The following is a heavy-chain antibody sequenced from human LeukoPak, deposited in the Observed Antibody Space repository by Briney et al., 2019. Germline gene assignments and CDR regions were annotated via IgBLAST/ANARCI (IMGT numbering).Heavy chain of an antibody. J-gene: IGHJ4*02. CDR3: ASHQDYYYGSGSYFASFGY. V-gene: IGHV3-23*01. CDR1: GFTFSSYA. D-gene: IGHD3-10*01. Sequence: GGSLRLSRAASGFTFSSYAMSWVRQAPGKGLEWVSAISGSGGSTYYADSVKGRFTISRDNSKNTLYLQMNSLRAEDTAVYYCASHQDYYYGSGSYFASFGYWGQGTLVTVSS. CDR2: ISGSGGST.